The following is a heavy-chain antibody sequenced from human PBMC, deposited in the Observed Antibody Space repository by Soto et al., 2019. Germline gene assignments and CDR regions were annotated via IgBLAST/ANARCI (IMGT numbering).Heavy chain of an antibody. V-gene: IGHV3-7*01. J-gene: IGHJ6*03. Sequence: EVQLVESGGGLVQPGGSLRLSCAASGFTFSSFWMSWVRQAPGKGLEWVANIKQDGSEDHYVDSVKGRFTISRDNAKNSLYLQMSSLGGEDTAVYYCAREGSRITMLRGAPPPYYYYYYMDVWGKGTTVTVSS. CDR3: AREGSRITMLRGAPPPYYYYYYMDV. CDR1: GFTFSSFW. D-gene: IGHD3-10*01. CDR2: IKQDGSED.